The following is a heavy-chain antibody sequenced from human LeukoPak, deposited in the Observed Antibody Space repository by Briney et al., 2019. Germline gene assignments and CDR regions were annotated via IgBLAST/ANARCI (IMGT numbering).Heavy chain of an antibody. CDR1: GGTFSISA. Sequence: AASVKVSCKTSGGTFSISAITWVRQAPGQGLELMGRIIPALNITSYAQKFQGRVTITADTSTSTAYMELSSLRSEETAVYYCARDQGLTAPPPYGLDVWGQGTTVTVSS. V-gene: IGHV1-69*04. D-gene: IGHD5-18*01. CDR3: ARDQGLTAPPPYGLDV. J-gene: IGHJ6*02. CDR2: IIPALNIT.